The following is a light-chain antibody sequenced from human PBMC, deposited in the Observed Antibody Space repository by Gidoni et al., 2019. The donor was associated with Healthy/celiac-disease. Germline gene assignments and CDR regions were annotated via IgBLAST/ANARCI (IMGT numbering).Light chain of an antibody. CDR3: QQRSNWPPAT. J-gene: IGKJ4*01. CDR2: DAS. Sequence: EIVLTQSPATLSLSPGERATLSCRASQSVSSYLAWYQQKPGQAPRHLIYDASNRATGIPARFSGSGSGTDFTLTISSLEPEDFAVYYCQQRSNWPPATFGGGTKVEIK. V-gene: IGKV3-11*01. CDR1: QSVSSY.